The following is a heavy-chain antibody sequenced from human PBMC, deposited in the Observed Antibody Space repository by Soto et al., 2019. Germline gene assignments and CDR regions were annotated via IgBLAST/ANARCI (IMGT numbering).Heavy chain of an antibody. CDR2: INHSGST. CDR1: GGSFSGYY. Sequence: SETLSLTCAVYGGSFSGYYWSWIRQPPGKGLEWIGEINHSGSTNYNPSLKSRVTISVDTSKNQFSLKLSSVTAADTAVYYCARDSSGCLYWGQGTLVTVSS. V-gene: IGHV4-34*01. D-gene: IGHD6-19*01. CDR3: ARDSSGCLY. J-gene: IGHJ4*02.